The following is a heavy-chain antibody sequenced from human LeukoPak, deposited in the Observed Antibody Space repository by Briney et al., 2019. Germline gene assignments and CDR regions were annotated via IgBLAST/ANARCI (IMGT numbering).Heavy chain of an antibody. CDR1: GFTFSSYG. Sequence: GGSLRLSCAASGFTFSSYGMHWVRQAPGKAMELVSSITSSGTYTFYADSVKGRFTISRDNAKNSLYLQMDSLGPEETAVYYCARDPYSGNYGTYYYYYMDVWGKGTTVTISS. CDR2: ITSSGTYT. J-gene: IGHJ6*03. V-gene: IGHV3-21*01. D-gene: IGHD1-26*01. CDR3: ARDPYSGNYGTYYYYYMDV.